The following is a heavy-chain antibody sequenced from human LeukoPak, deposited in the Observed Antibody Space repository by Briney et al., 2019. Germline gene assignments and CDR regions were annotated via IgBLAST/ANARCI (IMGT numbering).Heavy chain of an antibody. J-gene: IGHJ4*02. CDR1: GFTFSSYG. CDR3: ARDWLDVVAEYFDY. CDR2: IWYDGSNK. V-gene: IGHV3-33*01. Sequence: GGSLRLSCAASGFTFSSYGMHWVRQAPGKGLEWVAVIWYDGSNKYYADSVKGRFTISRDNSKNTLYLQMNSLRAEDTAVYYCARDWLDVVAEYFDYWGQGTLVTVSS. D-gene: IGHD2-15*01.